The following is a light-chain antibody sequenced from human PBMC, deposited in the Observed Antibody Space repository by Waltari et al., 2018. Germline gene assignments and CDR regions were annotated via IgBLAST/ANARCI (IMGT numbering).Light chain of an antibody. CDR1: SSNRRANSD. V-gene: IGLV1-40*01. Sequence: QSVLTQPPSVSGAPGQRVTISCTGSSSNRRANSDVPWYQPVPGTAPKLLISGNSNRPSGVPDRFSASKSGTSASLAITGLQADDEADYYCQSYDSSLSRYVFGSGTEVTVL. CDR3: QSYDSSLSRYV. J-gene: IGLJ1*01. CDR2: GNS.